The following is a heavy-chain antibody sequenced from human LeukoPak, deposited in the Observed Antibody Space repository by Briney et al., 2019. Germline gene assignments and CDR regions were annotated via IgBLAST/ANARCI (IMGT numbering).Heavy chain of an antibody. Sequence: PGGSLRLSCAASGFTFSSYDMHWVRQATGKGLEWVSAIGTAGDTYYPGSVKGRFTISRENAKNSLYLQMNSLRAGDTAVYYCARAHGSGSYPYYYYGMDVWGQGTTVTVSS. J-gene: IGHJ6*02. CDR1: GFTFSSYD. V-gene: IGHV3-13*01. CDR3: ARAHGSGSYPYYYYGMDV. D-gene: IGHD3-10*01. CDR2: IGTAGDT.